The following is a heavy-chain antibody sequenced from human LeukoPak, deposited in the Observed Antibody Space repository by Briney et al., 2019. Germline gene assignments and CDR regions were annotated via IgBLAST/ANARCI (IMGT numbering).Heavy chain of an antibody. CDR2: INAYNHGT. CDR1: GYTFTSYD. Sequence: GASVKVSCKASGYTFTSYDINWVRQATGQGLEWMGWINAYNHGTNYAPKLQGRVTLTTDTSTSTAYMELRSLRSDDTAVYYCARLFCIGDRCYRYFDQWGQGTLVTVSS. D-gene: IGHD2-15*01. V-gene: IGHV1-18*01. J-gene: IGHJ4*02. CDR3: ARLFCIGDRCYRYFDQ.